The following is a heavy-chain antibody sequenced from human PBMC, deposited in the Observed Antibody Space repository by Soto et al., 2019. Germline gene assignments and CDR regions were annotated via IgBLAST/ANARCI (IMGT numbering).Heavy chain of an antibody. J-gene: IGHJ6*02. D-gene: IGHD4-17*01. CDR3: ARATTVTSSFFYYGLDV. CDR2: IYYNGNT. CDR1: GGSISNDDYY. Sequence: QVQLQESGPGLVKPSQTLSLTCTVSGGSISNDDYYWSWIRQPPGKGLERIGHIYYNGNTYYNPSLKSRLTMSLDTSQNQFSLHLTSVIAADSASYFCARATTVTSSFFYYGLDVWGQGTTVTVSS. V-gene: IGHV4-30-4*08.